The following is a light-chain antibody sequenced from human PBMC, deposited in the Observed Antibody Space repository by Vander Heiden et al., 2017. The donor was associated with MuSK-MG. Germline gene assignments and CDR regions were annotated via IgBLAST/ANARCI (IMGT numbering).Light chain of an antibody. Sequence: DIQMPQSPSSLSASVGDRVTITCRASQTINNYLNWYQQKPGEAPKLVIYAASTLHSGVPSRFSGSGSGTAFTLTLSNLQPEDFATYFCQQSDSTPHTFGLGTKLEIK. V-gene: IGKV1-39*01. J-gene: IGKJ2*01. CDR1: QTINNY. CDR3: QQSDSTPHT. CDR2: AAS.